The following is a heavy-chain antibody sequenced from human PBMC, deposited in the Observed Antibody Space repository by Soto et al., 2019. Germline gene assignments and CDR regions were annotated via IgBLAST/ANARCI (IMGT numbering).Heavy chain of an antibody. V-gene: IGHV4-34*01. D-gene: IGHD3-3*01. Sequence: QVQLQQWGAGLLKPSETLSLTCAVYGGSFSGYYWSWIRQPPGKGLEWIGEINHSGSTNYNPSLKSRVTISEDTTKNPFGLNLSSATAADTAVYYCARVKLLGVVIRRYGMDVWGQGDTVTV. J-gene: IGHJ6*02. CDR2: INHSGST. CDR1: GGSFSGYY. CDR3: ARVKLLGVVIRRYGMDV.